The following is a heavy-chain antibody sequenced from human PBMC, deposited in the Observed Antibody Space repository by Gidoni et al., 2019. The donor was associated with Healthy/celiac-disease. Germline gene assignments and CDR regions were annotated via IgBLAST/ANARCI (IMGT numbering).Heavy chain of an antibody. V-gene: IGHV5-51*01. CDR2: IYPGDSDT. CDR3: AREDSSGWHD. D-gene: IGHD6-19*01. CDR1: GYSFTSYC. Sequence: EVQLVQSGAEVKKPRECLKISCQGSGYSFTSYCIGWMPQMRGKGLECRGIIYPGDSDTRYSPSFQGQVTNSADKSSSTAYLQWGSLKASETAMYYCAREDSSGWHDWGQGTLVTVSS. J-gene: IGHJ4*02.